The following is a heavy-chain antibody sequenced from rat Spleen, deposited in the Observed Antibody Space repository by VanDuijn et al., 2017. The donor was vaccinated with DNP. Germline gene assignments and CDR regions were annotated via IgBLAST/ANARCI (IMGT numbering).Heavy chain of an antibody. CDR3: ATGGTSIYPFTY. CDR1: GFSLTSYD. CDR2: IQNGGST. J-gene: IGHJ3*01. D-gene: IGHD1-2*01. V-gene: IGHV2-27*01. Sequence: QVQLKESGPGLVPPSQILSLTCTVSGFSLTSYDVHWVRQPPGKGLEWMGRIQNGGSTDYNSALKPRLSFSRETSKNEVLLKIDSPQTGDTAIYFCATGGTSIYPFTYWGQGTLVTVSS.